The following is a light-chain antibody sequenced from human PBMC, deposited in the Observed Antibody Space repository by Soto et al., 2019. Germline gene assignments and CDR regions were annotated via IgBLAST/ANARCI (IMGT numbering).Light chain of an antibody. Sequence: IVMTQSPATLSVSLGERATLSCRASQSVGSNLAWYQQKLGQAPRLLIYGASTRATGIPARFSGSGSGTEFSLTISSLQSEDSAIYHCQQYNKWPLWTFGQGTKLEIK. CDR1: QSVGSN. CDR3: QQYNKWPLWT. J-gene: IGKJ1*01. V-gene: IGKV3-15*01. CDR2: GAS.